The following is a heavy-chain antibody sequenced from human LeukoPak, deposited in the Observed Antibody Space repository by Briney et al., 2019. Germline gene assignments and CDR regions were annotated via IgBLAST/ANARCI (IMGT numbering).Heavy chain of an antibody. CDR3: AKDRREYDYAWGSYRSWGSFDY. Sequence: PGGSLRLSCAASGFTFSSYAMSWVRQAPGKGLEWVSAISGSGGSTYYADSVKGRFTISRDNSKNTLYLQMNSLRAEDTAVYYCAKDRREYDYAWGSYRSWGSFDYWGQGTLVTVSS. J-gene: IGHJ4*02. D-gene: IGHD3-16*02. CDR2: ISGSGGST. CDR1: GFTFSSYA. V-gene: IGHV3-23*01.